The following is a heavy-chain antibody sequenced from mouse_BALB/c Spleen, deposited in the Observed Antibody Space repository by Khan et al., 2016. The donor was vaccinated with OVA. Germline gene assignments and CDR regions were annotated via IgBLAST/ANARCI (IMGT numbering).Heavy chain of an antibody. V-gene: IGHV3-2*02. CDR1: GYSITSGYG. D-gene: IGHD1-2*01. CDR3: ARTARIKY. J-gene: IGHJ2*01. Sequence: EVQLQESGPGLVKPSQSLSLTCTVTGYSITSGYGWNWIRQFPGNQLEWMGYISYCGSTNYNPSLKSRISITRDTSKNQFFLQLNSVTTEDTATYYSARTARIKYWGQGTTLTVSS. CDR2: ISYCGST.